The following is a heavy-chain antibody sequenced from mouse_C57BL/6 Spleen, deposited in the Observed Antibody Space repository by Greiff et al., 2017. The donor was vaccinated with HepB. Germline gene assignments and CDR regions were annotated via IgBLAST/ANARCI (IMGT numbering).Heavy chain of an antibody. V-gene: IGHV2-6-1*01. CDR2: IWSDGST. D-gene: IGHD2-4*01. Sequence: QVQLKESGPGLVAPSQSLSITCTVSGFSLTSYGVHWVRQPPGKGLEWLVVIWSDGSTTYNSALKSRLSISKDNSKSQVFLKMNSLQTDDTAMYYCAGHVDYDRGDAMDYWGQGTSVTVSS. J-gene: IGHJ4*01. CDR1: GFSLTSYG. CDR3: AGHVDYDRGDAMDY.